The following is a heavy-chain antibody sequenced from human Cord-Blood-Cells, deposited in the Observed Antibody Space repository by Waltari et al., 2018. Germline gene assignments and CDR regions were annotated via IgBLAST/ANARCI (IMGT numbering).Heavy chain of an antibody. CDR3: ARVGYCSSTSCYTGY. CDR1: GGSFSGYY. J-gene: IGHJ4*02. CDR2: INHSGST. Sequence: QVQLQQWGAGLLKPSETLSLTCAVYGGSFSGYYWSWIRQPPGKGLEWIGEINHSGSTNYNPPLKSRVTISVDTSKNQFSLKLSSVTAADTAVYYCARVGYCSSTSCYTGYWGQGTLVTVSS. D-gene: IGHD2-2*02. V-gene: IGHV4-34*01.